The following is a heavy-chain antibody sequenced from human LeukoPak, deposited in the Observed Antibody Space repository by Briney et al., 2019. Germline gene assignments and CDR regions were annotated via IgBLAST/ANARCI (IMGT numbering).Heavy chain of an antibody. CDR3: AKAPDFWSGYALGYYFDY. V-gene: IGHV3-23*01. CDR1: GFTFSSYA. Sequence: GGYLRLSCAASGFTFSSYAMSWVRQAPGKGLEWVSAISGSGGSTYYADSVKGRFTISRDNSKNTLYLQMNSLRAEDTAVYYCAKAPDFWSGYALGYYFDYWGQGTLVTVSS. D-gene: IGHD3-3*01. J-gene: IGHJ4*02. CDR2: ISGSGGST.